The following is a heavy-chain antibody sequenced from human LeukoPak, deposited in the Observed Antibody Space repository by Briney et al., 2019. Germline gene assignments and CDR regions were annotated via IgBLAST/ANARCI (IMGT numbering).Heavy chain of an antibody. CDR2: VYYSGST. J-gene: IGHJ5*01. CDR1: GDSFSNYY. Sequence: PSETLSLTCSVSGDSFSNYYWTWIRQPPGKGLEWIGYVYYSGSTNYNPSLKTRLHLSVDTSKNRFSLKLSSVTAADTAVYYCASSPRLTTSWFLFDSWGHGTLVTVSS. CDR3: ASSPRLTTSWFLFDS. D-gene: IGHD2-2*01. V-gene: IGHV4-59*08.